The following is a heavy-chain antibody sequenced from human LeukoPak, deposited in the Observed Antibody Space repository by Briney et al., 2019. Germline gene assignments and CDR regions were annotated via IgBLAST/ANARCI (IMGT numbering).Heavy chain of an antibody. V-gene: IGHV3-23*01. D-gene: IGHD2/OR15-2a*01. Sequence: PGGSLRLSCAASGLTFSNYAMTWVRQAPGKGLEWVSSIIVSGSRTYYADSVKGRFSISRDNSKSTLYLQLNSLRDEDTAVYYCAKDCYFWGQGTLVTVSS. CDR2: IIVSGSRT. CDR1: GLTFSNYA. J-gene: IGHJ4*02. CDR3: AKDCYF.